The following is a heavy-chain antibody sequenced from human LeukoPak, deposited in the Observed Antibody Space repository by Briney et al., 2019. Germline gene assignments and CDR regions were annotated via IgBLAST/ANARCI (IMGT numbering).Heavy chain of an antibody. CDR1: GFTFSSYS. J-gene: IGHJ4*02. V-gene: IGHV3-30*03. Sequence: GGSLRLSCAASGFTFSSYSMNWVRQAPGKGLEWVAVISHDGNNEYYADSVGGRFTISRDSSKNMVYLQMNSLRAEDTAVYYCARDAYSRWVDYWGQGTLVTVSS. CDR2: ISHDGNNE. CDR3: ARDAYSRWVDY. D-gene: IGHD3-22*01.